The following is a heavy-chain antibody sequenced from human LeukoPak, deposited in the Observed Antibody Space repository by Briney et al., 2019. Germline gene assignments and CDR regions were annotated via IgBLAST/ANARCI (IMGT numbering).Heavy chain of an antibody. D-gene: IGHD5-18*01. CDR3: ARRGSVETPMSNWEWWY. J-gene: IGHJ4*02. V-gene: IGHV1-18*01. Sequence: GASVKVSCMASGYTFTTDGISWLRQAPGQGPEWMGWISTYNGDTNYAQKFQGRVTLTTDTSTSTVYMELRSLRSDDTAVYYCARRGSVETPMSNWEWWYWGQGTLVTVSS. CDR2: ISTYNGDT. CDR1: GYTFTTDG.